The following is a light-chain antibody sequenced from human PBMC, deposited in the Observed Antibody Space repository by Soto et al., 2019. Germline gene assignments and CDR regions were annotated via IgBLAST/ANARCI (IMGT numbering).Light chain of an antibody. CDR2: HAS. CDR3: QQYNSYS. V-gene: IGKV1-5*01. J-gene: IGKJ1*01. Sequence: DIQLTQSPSTLSASVGDRVTLTCRASQSLNTRLAWYQQRPGKAPKLLIYHASTLESGVPSRFSGSGSGTEFTLTISSLQPDDFATYYCQQYNSYSFGQGTKVDI. CDR1: QSLNTR.